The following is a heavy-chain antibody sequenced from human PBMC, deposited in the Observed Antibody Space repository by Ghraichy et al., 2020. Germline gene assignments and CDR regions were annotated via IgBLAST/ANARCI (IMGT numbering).Heavy chain of an antibody. CDR1: GFTFSSSA. V-gene: IGHV3-30*04. J-gene: IGHJ4*02. CDR2: ISNDGSLK. Sequence: GGSLRLSCTASGFTFSSSAMHWVRQAPGKGLDWVAVISNDGSLKYYADSVRGRFTISRDNSKNTLYLEMDSLRPEDAAMYYCATEKIVWVYFDYWGQGTLVTVSA. CDR3: ATEKIVWVYFDY. D-gene: IGHD2/OR15-2a*01.